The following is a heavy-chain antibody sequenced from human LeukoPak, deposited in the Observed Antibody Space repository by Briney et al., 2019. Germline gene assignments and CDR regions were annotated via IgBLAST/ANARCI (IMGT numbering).Heavy chain of an antibody. D-gene: IGHD5-18*01. CDR3: ASTDTAMANFDY. CDR1: GGSISSSSYY. J-gene: IGHJ4*02. CDR2: IYYSGST. Sequence: SETLSLTCTVSGGSISSSSYYWGWIRQPPGKGLEWIGSIYYSGSTYYNPSLKSRVTISVDTSKNQFSLKLSSVTAADTAVYYCASTDTAMANFDYWGQGTLVTVSS. V-gene: IGHV4-39*07.